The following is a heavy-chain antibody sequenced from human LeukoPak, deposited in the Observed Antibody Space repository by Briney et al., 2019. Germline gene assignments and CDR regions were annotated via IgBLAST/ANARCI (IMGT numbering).Heavy chain of an antibody. D-gene: IGHD3-16*02. CDR3: ARGVPARDDVWGSFRYTGVSDY. V-gene: IGHV3-7*01. CDR2: IKQGGSEK. J-gene: IGHJ4*02. Sequence: GGSLRLSCAAPRFTFSSYWMSWVRQAPGKGLEWVANIKQGGSEKYYVDSVKGRFTISRDNAKNSLYLHMNSLRAEEPAVFYCARGVPARDDVWGSFRYTGVSDYWGQGTLVTVSS. CDR1: RFTFSSYW.